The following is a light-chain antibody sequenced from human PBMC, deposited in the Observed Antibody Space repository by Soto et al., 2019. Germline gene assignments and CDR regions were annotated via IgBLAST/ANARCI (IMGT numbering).Light chain of an antibody. V-gene: IGKV1-39*01. Sequence: DIQMTQSPSSLAASVGDRVTITCRASQSISCYLNWYQQKPGKAPEVLIYAASSLQSGFPSRFRDRGPGPDFTLTIRSLQPADFTTYYCQQGYSTPYTFGQGTPLQIK. J-gene: IGKJ2*01. CDR2: AAS. CDR1: QSISCY. CDR3: QQGYSTPYT.